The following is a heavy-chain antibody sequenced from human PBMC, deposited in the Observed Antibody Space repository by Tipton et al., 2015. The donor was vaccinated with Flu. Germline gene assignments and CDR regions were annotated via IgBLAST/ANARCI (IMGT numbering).Heavy chain of an antibody. CDR3: ARGCSSTSCYTSYYYMDV. Sequence: QLVQSGAEVKKPGSSVKVSCKASGGTFSSYAISWVRQAPGQGLEWMGGIIPIFGTANYAQKFQGRVTITADESTSTAYMELSSLRSEDTAVYYCARGCSSTSCYTSYYYMDVWGKGTTVTVSS. V-gene: IGHV1-69*01. CDR1: GGTFSSYA. J-gene: IGHJ6*03. D-gene: IGHD2-2*01. CDR2: IIPIFGTA.